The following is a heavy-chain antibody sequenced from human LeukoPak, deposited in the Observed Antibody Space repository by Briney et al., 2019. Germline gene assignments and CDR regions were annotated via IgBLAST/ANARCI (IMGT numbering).Heavy chain of an antibody. CDR2: IYSGGST. V-gene: IGHV3-66*02. Sequence: SLGISCAVSGFTVSTHYMSWVRQAPGKGLEWVSVIYSGGSTYYADSVKGRFTISRDNSMNTVHLHMNSLRPEDTAVYYCARSTSSGYYYGFEYWGQGTLVTVSS. D-gene: IGHD3-22*01. CDR1: GFTVSTHY. J-gene: IGHJ4*02. CDR3: ARSTSSGYYYGFEY.